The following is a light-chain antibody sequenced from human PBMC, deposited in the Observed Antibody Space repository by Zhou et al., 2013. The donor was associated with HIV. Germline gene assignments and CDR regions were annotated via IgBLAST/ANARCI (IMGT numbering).Light chain of an antibody. J-gene: IGKJ1*01. Sequence: DIQMTQSPSTLSASVGDRVTITCRASQSMSSWLAWYQQKPGKAPKLLIYKASSLESGVPSRFSGSGSGTEFTLTISSLQPDDFATYYCQQYNSYPWTFGQGTKVE. CDR3: QQYNSYPWT. CDR1: QSMSSW. V-gene: IGKV1-5*03. CDR2: KAS.